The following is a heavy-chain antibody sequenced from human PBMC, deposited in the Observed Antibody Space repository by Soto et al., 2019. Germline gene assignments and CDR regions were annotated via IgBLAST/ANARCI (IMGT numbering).Heavy chain of an antibody. V-gene: IGHV3-7*05. J-gene: IGHJ4*02. CDR1: GFTFSSYW. D-gene: IGHD3-9*01. Sequence: GGSLRLSCASSGFTFSSYWMSLVRQAPGKGLEWVANIKQDGSEKYYVDSVKGRFTISRDNAKNSLYLQMNSLRAEDTAVYYCARVAYDILTGYSLYYFDYWGQGTLVTVSS. CDR2: IKQDGSEK. CDR3: ARVAYDILTGYSLYYFDY.